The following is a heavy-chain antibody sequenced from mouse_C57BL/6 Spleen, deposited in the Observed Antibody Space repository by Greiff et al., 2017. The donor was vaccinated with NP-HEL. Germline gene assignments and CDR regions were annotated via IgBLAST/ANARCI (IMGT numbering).Heavy chain of an antibody. J-gene: IGHJ3*01. Sequence: QVQLQQPGAELVRPGSSVTLSCKASGYTFTSYWMHWVKQRPIQGLEWIGNIDPSDSETHYNQKFKDKATLTVAKSSSTAYMQLSSLTSEDSAGYYCARSGYYYASYWGQGTLVTVSA. CDR1: GYTFTSYW. V-gene: IGHV1-52*01. CDR2: IDPSDSET. CDR3: ARSGYYYASY. D-gene: IGHD1-1*01.